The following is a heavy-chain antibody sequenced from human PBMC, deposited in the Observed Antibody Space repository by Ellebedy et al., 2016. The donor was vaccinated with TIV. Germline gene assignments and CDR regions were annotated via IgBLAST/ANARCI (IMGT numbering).Heavy chain of an antibody. V-gene: IGHV3-7*01. CDR3: ASLGGRQRYSD. Sequence: GESLKISCAVSGFAFSSYWMSWVRQAPGKGLEWVANIKQDGSKKYHVDSVKGRFTISRDNARNSLYLQMNSLRAEDTAVYYCASLGGRQRYSDWGQGTLVTVST. J-gene: IGHJ4*02. D-gene: IGHD6-6*01. CDR2: IKQDGSKK. CDR1: GFAFSSYW.